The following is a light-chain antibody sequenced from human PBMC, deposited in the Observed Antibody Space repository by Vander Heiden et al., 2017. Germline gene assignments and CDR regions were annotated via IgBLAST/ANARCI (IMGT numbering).Light chain of an antibody. CDR2: GAS. CDR1: QSVGSN. CDR3: QQCNNWPYT. J-gene: IGKJ2*01. V-gene: IGKV3-15*01. Sequence: EMVITQSPATLSVSPGERATLSCRASQSVGSNLAWYQQKPGQAPRLLIYGASTRATGVPARFSGSGSGTEFTLTISSLQSEDFAVYYCQQCNNWPYTFGQGTKLKIK.